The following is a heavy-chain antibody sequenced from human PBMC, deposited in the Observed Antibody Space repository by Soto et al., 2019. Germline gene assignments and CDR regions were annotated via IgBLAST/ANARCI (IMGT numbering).Heavy chain of an antibody. Sequence: SETLSLTCAVYGGSFSGYYWSWIRQPPGKGLEWIGEINHSGSTNYNPSLKSRVTISVDTSKNQFSLKLSSVTAADTAVYYCASTYYGSGSQKPWGQGTLVTVSS. CDR1: GGSFSGYY. J-gene: IGHJ5*02. CDR3: ASTYYGSGSQKP. V-gene: IGHV4-34*01. D-gene: IGHD3-10*01. CDR2: INHSGST.